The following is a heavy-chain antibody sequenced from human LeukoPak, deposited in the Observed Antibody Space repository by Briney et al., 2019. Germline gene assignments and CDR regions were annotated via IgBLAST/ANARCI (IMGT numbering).Heavy chain of an antibody. D-gene: IGHD6-13*01. V-gene: IGHV4-34*01. Sequence: SETLSLTCAVYGGSFSSYYWSWIRQPPGKGLEWIGEINHSGSTNHNPSLKSRVTISVDTSKNQFSLKLSSVTAADTAVYYCARGPTKSRDSSSWYLNYWGQGTLVTVSS. CDR1: GGSFSSYY. CDR2: INHSGST. J-gene: IGHJ4*02. CDR3: ARGPTKSRDSSSWYLNY.